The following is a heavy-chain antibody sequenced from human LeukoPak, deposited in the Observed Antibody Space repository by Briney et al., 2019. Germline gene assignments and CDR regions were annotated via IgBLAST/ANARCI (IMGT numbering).Heavy chain of an antibody. D-gene: IGHD3-10*01. CDR1: GFSFSSYW. V-gene: IGHV3-74*01. CDR2: INSDGSNT. CDR3: ARDFRRGQYFDY. J-gene: IGHJ4*02. Sequence: PGGSLRLSCAASGFSFSSYWMHWVRQAPGEGLVWVSRINSDGSNTNYADSVKGRFTISRDNAKSTLYLQMNSLRAEDTAVYYCARDFRRGQYFDYWGQGNPGHRLL.